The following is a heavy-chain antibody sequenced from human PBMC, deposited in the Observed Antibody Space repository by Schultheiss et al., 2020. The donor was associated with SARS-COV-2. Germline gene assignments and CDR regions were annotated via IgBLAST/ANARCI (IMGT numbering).Heavy chain of an antibody. V-gene: IGHV1-69*05. Sequence: SVKVSCKASGGTFSSYAISWVRQAPGQGLEWMGGIIPIFGTANYAQKFQGRVTMTTDTSTSTVYMELSSLRSEDTAVYYCARDKVGATRLYDYWGQGTLVTVSS. J-gene: IGHJ4*02. CDR2: IIPIFGTA. CDR1: GGTFSSYA. D-gene: IGHD1-26*01. CDR3: ARDKVGATRLYDY.